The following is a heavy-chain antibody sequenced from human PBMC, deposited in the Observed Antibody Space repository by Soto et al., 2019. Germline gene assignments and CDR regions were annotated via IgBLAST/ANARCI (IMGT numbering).Heavy chain of an antibody. D-gene: IGHD3-22*01. V-gene: IGHV3-21*01. J-gene: IGHJ4*02. CDR3: ASESDYYPFEY. CDR2: ISGRSTYI. CDR1: GLTFSRYS. Sequence: GGSLRLSCEVSGLTFSRYSINWVRQAPGKGLEWVSSISGRSTYIHYADSVKGRFSISRDDAKNSVRLQMDSLRVDDTAIYYCASESDYYPFEYCGQGPRVTVSS.